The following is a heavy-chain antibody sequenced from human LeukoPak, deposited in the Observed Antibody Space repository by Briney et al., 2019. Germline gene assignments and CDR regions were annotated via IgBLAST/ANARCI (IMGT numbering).Heavy chain of an antibody. D-gene: IGHD2-15*01. CDR1: GFTFRSYA. CDR2: TSGSGGST. Sequence: GGSLRLSCAASGFTFRSYAMSWVREAPGKGLEWVSATSGSGGSTYYADSVMGRFTISRDNSKNTLYLQMNSLRAEDTAVYYCAKETFCSGGSCYSGPNWFDPWGQGTLVTVSS. CDR3: AKETFCSGGSCYSGPNWFDP. J-gene: IGHJ5*02. V-gene: IGHV3-23*01.